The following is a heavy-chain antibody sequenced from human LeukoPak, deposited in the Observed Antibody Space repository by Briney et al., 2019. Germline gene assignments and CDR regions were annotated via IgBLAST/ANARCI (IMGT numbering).Heavy chain of an antibody. CDR3: ARLHYGGNYGYYYYYMDV. CDR1: GFTFSNYW. D-gene: IGHD4-23*01. J-gene: IGHJ6*03. Sequence: GSLRLSCAASGFTFSNYWMSGVRQPPGKGLEWIGNIFYSGSTYYSPSLKSRVTISLDTSRNQFSLKLSSVTAADTAVYYCARLHYGGNYGYYYYYMDVWGKGTTVTISS. CDR2: IFYSGST. V-gene: IGHV4-59*04.